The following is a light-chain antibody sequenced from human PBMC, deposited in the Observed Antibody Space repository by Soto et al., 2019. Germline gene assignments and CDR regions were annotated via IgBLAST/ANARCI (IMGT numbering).Light chain of an antibody. V-gene: IGLV2-14*03. CDR3: SSFTSSTSYV. Sequence: QSALTQPASVSGSPGQSIAISCTGTSSDVGSYNSVSWYQQYPGKAPKLMIHDVNNRPSGISDRFSGSKSGNTASLTISGLHAEDVADYYCSSFTSSTSYVFGTGTKVTVL. CDR2: DVN. J-gene: IGLJ1*01. CDR1: SSDVGSYNS.